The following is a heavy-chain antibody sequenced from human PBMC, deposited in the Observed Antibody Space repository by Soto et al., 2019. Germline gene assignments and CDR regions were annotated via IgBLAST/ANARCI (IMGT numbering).Heavy chain of an antibody. CDR2: IIPMFETV. V-gene: IGHV1-69*13. J-gene: IGHJ6*02. D-gene: IGHD2-15*01. CDR1: GGTFDNYA. Sequence: SVKVSCKASGGTFDNYAVSCVRQAPGQGLEWMGGIIPMFETVNYAQRFQGRLTIAADESTSTAYMELTSLTSADTAIYFCARGLRTGNYGMDVWGQGTTVTVSS. CDR3: ARGLRTGNYGMDV.